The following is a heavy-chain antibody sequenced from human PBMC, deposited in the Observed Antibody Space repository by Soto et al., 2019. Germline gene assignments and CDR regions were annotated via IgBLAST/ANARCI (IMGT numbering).Heavy chain of an antibody. CDR2: ISYDGGLQ. V-gene: IGHV3-30*03. D-gene: IGHD5-18*01. CDR3: VSDRGYGHASVPYH. CDR1: GFTFTSYG. Sequence: QAHLVESGGGVVQPGRSLRLSCAASGFTFTSYGMHWVRQAPGTRLEWVAVISYDGGLQHYADSVKGRFTISRDNSKKMVLLQRNSLRAEDTAVYYCVSDRGYGHASVPYHWGQGTLVSVSS. J-gene: IGHJ5*02.